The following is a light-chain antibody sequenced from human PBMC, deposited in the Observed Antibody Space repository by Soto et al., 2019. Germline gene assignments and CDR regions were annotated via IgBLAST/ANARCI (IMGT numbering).Light chain of an antibody. Sequence: QAVLTQPPSASGTPGQRVTISCSGSSSNIGSNAVSWYQHFPGTAPKVLIYSDDQRPSGVPDRFSGSKSGTSASLAISGLQAEDEADYFCAAWGDSLNTWVFGGGTKLPVL. CDR3: AAWGDSLNTWV. CDR2: SDD. J-gene: IGLJ3*02. V-gene: IGLV1-44*01. CDR1: SSNIGSNA.